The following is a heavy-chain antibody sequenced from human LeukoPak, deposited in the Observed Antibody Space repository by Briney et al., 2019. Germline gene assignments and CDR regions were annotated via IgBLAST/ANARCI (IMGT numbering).Heavy chain of an antibody. J-gene: IGHJ4*02. CDR1: GGSISSGSYY. CDR2: IYTSGST. D-gene: IGHD3-9*01. CDR3: ARETETYYDILTGYSATDY. V-gene: IGHV4-61*02. Sequence: RPSQTLSLTCTVSGGSISSGSYYWSWIRQPAGKGLEWIGRIYTSGSTNYNPSLKSRVTISVDTSKNQFSLKLSSVIAADTAVYYCARETETYYDILTGYSATDYWGQGTLVTVSS.